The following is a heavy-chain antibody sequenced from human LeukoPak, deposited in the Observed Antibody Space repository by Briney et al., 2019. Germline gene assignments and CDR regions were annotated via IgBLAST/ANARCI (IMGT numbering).Heavy chain of an antibody. CDR1: GGSISTTNYY. J-gene: IGHJ4*02. CDR2: IYSSGNT. CDR3: ARHVAAAGPHSFDY. D-gene: IGHD6-13*01. V-gene: IGHV4-39*01. Sequence: SETLSLTCTVSGGSISTTNYYWGWIRQPPGRDLEWIGSIYSSGNTYYNPSLESRVTISVDTSKNQLSLKLTSATAADTAVYYCARHVAAAGPHSFDYWGQGTLVTVSS.